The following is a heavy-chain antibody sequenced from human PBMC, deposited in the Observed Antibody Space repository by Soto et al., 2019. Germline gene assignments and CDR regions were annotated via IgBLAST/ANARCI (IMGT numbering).Heavy chain of an antibody. V-gene: IGHV4-39*01. CDR2: IYYSGST. CDR1: GGSISSSSYY. J-gene: IGHJ5*02. D-gene: IGHD6-19*01. CDR3: ARLAPGIAVAGNWFDP. Sequence: SETLSLTCTVSGGSISSSSYYWGWIRQPPGKGLEWIGSIYYSGSTYYNPSLKSRVTISVDTSKNQFSLKLSSLTAADTAVYYCARLAPGIAVAGNWFDPWGQGTLVTVSS.